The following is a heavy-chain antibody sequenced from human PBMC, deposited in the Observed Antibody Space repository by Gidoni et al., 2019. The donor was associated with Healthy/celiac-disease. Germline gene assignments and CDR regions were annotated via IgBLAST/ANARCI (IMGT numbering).Heavy chain of an antibody. CDR2: IKQDGSEE. V-gene: IGHV3-7*01. Sequence: ELQLVESGGRLVQPGGSPRLSCAASGFTFRRYWVSWFRQAPGKGLVGVDNIKQDGSEEYYVDSVKGRFNISRDNAKNSLYLQMNSLRAEDTAVYYCARKPTVTTLPPLDWFDPWGQGTLVTVSS. CDR3: ARKPTVTTLPPLDWFDP. CDR1: GFTFRRYW. D-gene: IGHD4-4*01. J-gene: IGHJ5*02.